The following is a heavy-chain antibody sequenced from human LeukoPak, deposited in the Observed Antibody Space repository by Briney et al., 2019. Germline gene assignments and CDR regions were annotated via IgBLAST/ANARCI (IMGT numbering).Heavy chain of an antibody. CDR2: IKQDGSEK. CDR1: GFTFSSYW. J-gene: IGHJ4*02. V-gene: IGHV3-7*03. D-gene: IGHD3-22*01. CDR3: ARDPLYYDSSGYSY. Sequence: PGGSLRLSCAASGFTFSSYWMSWVRQAPGKGLEWVANIKQDGSEKYYVDSVKGRFTISRDNAKNSLYLQMNSLRAEDTAMYYCARDPLYYDSSGYSYWGQGTLVTVSS.